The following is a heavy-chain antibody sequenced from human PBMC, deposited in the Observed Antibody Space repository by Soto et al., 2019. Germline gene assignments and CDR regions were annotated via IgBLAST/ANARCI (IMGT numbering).Heavy chain of an antibody. CDR1: GFTFSSYA. CDR3: ARDCGGPHNQDYCFDY. V-gene: IGHV3-23*01. CDR2: ISGTGGTT. D-gene: IGHD2-21*01. Sequence: LRLSCAASGFTFSSYAMSWVRQAPGKGLEWVSAISGTGGTTYYADSVKGRFTISRDNSKNTLYLQMNSLRAEDTAVYYCARDCGGPHNQDYCFDYWGQGTLVTVSS. J-gene: IGHJ4*02.